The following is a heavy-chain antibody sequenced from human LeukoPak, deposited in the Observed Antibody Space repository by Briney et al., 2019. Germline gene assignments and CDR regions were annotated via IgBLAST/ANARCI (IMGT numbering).Heavy chain of an antibody. Sequence: GGSLRLSCAASGFTFRNLGMHWVRQAPGKGLEWVANIKQDGSEKYYVDSVKGRFTISRDNAKNSLYLQMNSLRAEDTAVYYCARGVVAAGVFDYWGQGTLVTVSS. J-gene: IGHJ4*02. CDR1: GFTFRNLG. CDR3: ARGVVAAGVFDY. CDR2: IKQDGSEK. V-gene: IGHV3-7*01. D-gene: IGHD2-15*01.